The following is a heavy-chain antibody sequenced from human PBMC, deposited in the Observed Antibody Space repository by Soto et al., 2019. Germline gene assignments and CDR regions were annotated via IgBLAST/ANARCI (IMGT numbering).Heavy chain of an antibody. CDR2: TYYRSKWYN. CDR1: GDIVSSRSTA. J-gene: IGHJ4*02. D-gene: IGHD6-13*01. CDR3: TRGTAAAGYNY. Sequence: PSQRRLLTGGVSGDIVSSRSTAWDWIKRSPSRGLEWLGRTYYRSKWYNDYAVSVKSRITINPDTSKNQFSLQLNAVSPEDTAVYYCTRGTAAAGYNYWGQGTPVPVSS. V-gene: IGHV6-1*01.